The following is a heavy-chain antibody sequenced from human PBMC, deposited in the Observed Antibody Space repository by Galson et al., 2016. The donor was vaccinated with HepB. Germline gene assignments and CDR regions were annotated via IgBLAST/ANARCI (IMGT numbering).Heavy chain of an antibody. CDR3: AKGKVMIKFGGDYYFDY. V-gene: IGHV3-23*01. CDR2: ISGSGGST. J-gene: IGHJ4*02. Sequence: SLRLSCAASGFTFSSYAMSWVRQAPGKGLEWVSGISGSGGSTYYADSVKGRFTISRDNSKNTLFLQMNSLRAEDTAVHYCAKGKVMIKFGGDYYFDYWGQGTLVTVSS. D-gene: IGHD3-16*01. CDR1: GFTFSSYA.